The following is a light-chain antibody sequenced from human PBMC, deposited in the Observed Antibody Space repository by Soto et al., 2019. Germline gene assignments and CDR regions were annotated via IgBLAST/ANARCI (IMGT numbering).Light chain of an antibody. CDR2: DAS. CDR1: QSVNNN. CDR3: QQRNNWPPDLT. Sequence: EIVLTQSPATLSLSPGERATLSCRASQSVNNNLAWYQQNPGQAPRLLIYDASNRATGIAARFSGSGSGTDCTLTISSLEPEDFAVYYCQQRNNWPPDLTFGPGTKVD. J-gene: IGKJ3*01. V-gene: IGKV3-11*01.